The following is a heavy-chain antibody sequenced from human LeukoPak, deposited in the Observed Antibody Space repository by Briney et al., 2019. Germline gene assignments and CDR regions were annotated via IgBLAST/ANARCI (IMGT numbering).Heavy chain of an antibody. J-gene: IGHJ4*02. CDR1: GFTFSSHG. D-gene: IGHD2-15*01. CDR2: VSSDGGTT. CDR3: TKESATGSRYSFDY. V-gene: IGHV3-30*18. Sequence: GTSLRRSCAASGFTFSSHGIHWVRQAPGKGLEWVAVVSSDGGTTYYADSVKGRFTISRDNSKNTLYLQMNSLRGEDTAIYYCTKESATGSRYSFDYWGQGTLVTVSS.